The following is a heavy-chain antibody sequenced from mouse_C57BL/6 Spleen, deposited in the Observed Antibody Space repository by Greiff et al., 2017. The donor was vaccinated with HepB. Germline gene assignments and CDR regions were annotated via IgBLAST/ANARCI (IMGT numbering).Heavy chain of an antibody. V-gene: IGHV5-4*01. CDR2: ISDGGSYT. CDR3: ARDLLLGGFAY. D-gene: IGHD1-1*01. CDR1: GFTFSSYA. J-gene: IGHJ3*01. Sequence: EVKLMESGGGLVKPGGSLKLSCAASGFTFSSYAMSWVRQTPEKRLEWVATISDGGSYTYYPDNVKGRFTISRDNAKNNLYLQMSHLKSEDTAMYYCARDLLLGGFAYWGQGTLVTVAA.